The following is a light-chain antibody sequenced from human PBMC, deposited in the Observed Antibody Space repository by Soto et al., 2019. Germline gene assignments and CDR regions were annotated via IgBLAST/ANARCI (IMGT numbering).Light chain of an antibody. V-gene: IGKV3-11*01. CDR2: DAS. CDR1: QSVSSY. J-gene: IGKJ2*02. Sequence: EIVLTQSPATLSLSPGERATLSCRASQSVSSYLAWYQQKPGQAPRLLIHDASNRATGIPARFSGSGSGTDFTLTISSLVPEDFALYFCQQRSSWPRGTFGQGTKLEIQ. CDR3: QQRSSWPRGT.